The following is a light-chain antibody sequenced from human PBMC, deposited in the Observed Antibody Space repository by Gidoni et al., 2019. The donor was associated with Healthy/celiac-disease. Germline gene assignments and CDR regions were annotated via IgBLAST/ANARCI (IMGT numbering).Light chain of an antibody. Sequence: EIVLTQPPATLSLSPGERATLSCRASQSVSSYLAWYQQKPGQAPRLLIHDASNRATGIPARCSGSGSGTDFTLTISSLEPEDFAVYYCQQRSNWPPYTFGQGTKLEIK. V-gene: IGKV3-11*01. CDR2: DAS. CDR1: QSVSSY. CDR3: QQRSNWPPYT. J-gene: IGKJ2*01.